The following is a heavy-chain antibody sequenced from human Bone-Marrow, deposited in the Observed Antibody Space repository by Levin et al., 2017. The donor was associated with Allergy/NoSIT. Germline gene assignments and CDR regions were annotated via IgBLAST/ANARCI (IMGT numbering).Heavy chain of an antibody. V-gene: IGHV3-21*01. CDR3: ARAGYISADNSGYYFDQ. J-gene: IGHJ4*02. Sequence: GGSLRLSCAASGFTFSSYTMNWVRQAPGKGLEWVSSVTTSSTYIYYAASVRGRFTISRDNAKNSLFLQMNSLRAEDTAVYYCARAGYISADNSGYYFDQWGQGALVTVSS. CDR1: GFTFSSYT. D-gene: IGHD3-22*01. CDR2: VTTSSTYI.